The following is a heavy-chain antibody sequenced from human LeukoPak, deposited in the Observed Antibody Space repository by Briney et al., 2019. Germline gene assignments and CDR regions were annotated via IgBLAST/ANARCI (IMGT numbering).Heavy chain of an antibody. CDR2: IYPDDSDT. D-gene: IGHD6-13*01. CDR1: GYSFTSYW. CDR3: ARQAHLAAATTGNCYYYMDV. J-gene: IGHJ6*03. Sequence: GESLKISCKGSGYSFTSYWIGWVRQMPGKGLEWMGIIYPDDSDTRYSPSFQGQVTISADKSISTAYLRWSSLKASDTAMYYCARQAHLAAATTGNCYYYMDVWGKGTTVTVSS. V-gene: IGHV5-51*01.